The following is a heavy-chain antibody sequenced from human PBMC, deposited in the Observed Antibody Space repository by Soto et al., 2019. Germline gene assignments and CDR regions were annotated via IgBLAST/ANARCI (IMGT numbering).Heavy chain of an antibody. D-gene: IGHD3-10*01. CDR3: ARENYGQHYFDY. Sequence: VQLVESGGGVVQPGRSLRLSCAASGFTFSSYAMHWVRQAPGKGLEWVAVISYDGSNKYYADSVKGRFTISRDNSKNTLYLQMNSLRAEDTAVYFCARENYGQHYFDYWGQGTLVTVSS. V-gene: IGHV3-30-3*01. CDR1: GFTFSSYA. J-gene: IGHJ4*02. CDR2: ISYDGSNK.